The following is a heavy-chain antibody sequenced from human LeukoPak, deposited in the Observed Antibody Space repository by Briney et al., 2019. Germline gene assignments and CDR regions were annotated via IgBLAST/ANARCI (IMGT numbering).Heavy chain of an antibody. CDR2: INTNTGNP. V-gene: IGHV7-4-1*02. J-gene: IGHJ6*03. Sequence: ASVKVSCKASGGTFNSYAISWVRQAPGQGLEWMGWINTNTGNPTYAQGFTGRFVFSLDTSVSTAYLQISSLKAEDTAVYYCARAFGAAAGPGTYYYYYMDVWGKGTTVTVSS. CDR3: ARAFGAAAGPGTYYYYYMDV. CDR1: GGTFNSYA. D-gene: IGHD6-13*01.